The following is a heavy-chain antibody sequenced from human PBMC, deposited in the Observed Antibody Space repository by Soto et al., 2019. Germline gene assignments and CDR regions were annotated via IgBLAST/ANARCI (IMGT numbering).Heavy chain of an antibody. J-gene: IGHJ3*02. CDR3: ARVRMVVVVPAASPGDAFDI. Sequence: QVQLVQSGAEVKKPGSSVKVSCKASGGTFSSYAISWVRQAPGQGLEWMGGIIPIFATANYAQKFQGRVTITADESTSTAYIELSSLRSEDTAVYYCARVRMVVVVPAASPGDAFDIWGQGTMVTVSS. D-gene: IGHD2-2*01. CDR2: IIPIFATA. CDR1: GGTFSSYA. V-gene: IGHV1-69*01.